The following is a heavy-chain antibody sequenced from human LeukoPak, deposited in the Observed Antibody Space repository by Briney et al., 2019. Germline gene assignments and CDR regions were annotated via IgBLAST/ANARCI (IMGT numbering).Heavy chain of an antibody. J-gene: IGHJ6*02. D-gene: IGHD3-16*01. V-gene: IGHV4-59*01. CDR2: IHYSGKA. CDR1: GGSISSYY. CDR3: ARFGVNYDMDV. Sequence: SETLSLTCTVSGGSISSYYGSWIRQPPGKGLEWIGQIHYSGKADYNPSLKSRITISVDTSKNQMSLKLTSVTAADTAIYHCARFGVNYDMDVWGQGTTVTV.